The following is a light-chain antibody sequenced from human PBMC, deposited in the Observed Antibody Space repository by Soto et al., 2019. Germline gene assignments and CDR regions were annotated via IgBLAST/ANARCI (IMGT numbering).Light chain of an antibody. V-gene: IGLV1-40*01. CDR3: QSYDSSLTVV. CDR1: SSNIGAGYD. J-gene: IGLJ2*01. Sequence: QSVLTQPPSVSGAPGQRVTISCTGSSSNIGAGYDVHWYQQLPGKAPKLLIYGNSKRPSGVPDRFSGSKSGTTASLAITGLQAEDEADYYCQSYDSSLTVVFGGGTKLTVL. CDR2: GNS.